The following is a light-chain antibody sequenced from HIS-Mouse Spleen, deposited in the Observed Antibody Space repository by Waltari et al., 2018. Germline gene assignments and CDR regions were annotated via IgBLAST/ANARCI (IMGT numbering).Light chain of an antibody. Sequence: QSALTQPPSASGSPGQSVPISCTGTSTDVVGYNYVPWYQQHPGKAPKLMIYEVSKRPSGVPDRFSGSKSGNTASLTVSGLQAEDEADYYCSSYAGSNNYVFGTGTKVTVL. V-gene: IGLV2-8*01. CDR1: STDVVGYNY. J-gene: IGLJ1*01. CDR2: EVS. CDR3: SSYAGSNNYV.